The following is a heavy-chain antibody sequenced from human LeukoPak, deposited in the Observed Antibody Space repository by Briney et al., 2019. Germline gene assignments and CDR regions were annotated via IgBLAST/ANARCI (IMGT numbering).Heavy chain of an antibody. Sequence: SETLSLTCAVYGGSFSGYYWSWIRQPPGKGLEWIGEINHSGSTNYNPSLKSRVTISVDTSKNQFSLKLSSVTAADTAVYYCARVRGGVDYVWGSYRLPYYFDYWGQGTLVTVSS. D-gene: IGHD3-16*02. CDR3: ARVRGGVDYVWGSYRLPYYFDY. CDR1: GGSFSGYY. J-gene: IGHJ4*02. V-gene: IGHV4-34*01. CDR2: INHSGST.